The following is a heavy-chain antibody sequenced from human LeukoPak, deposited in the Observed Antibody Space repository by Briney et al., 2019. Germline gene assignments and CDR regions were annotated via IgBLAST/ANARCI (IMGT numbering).Heavy chain of an antibody. J-gene: IGHJ3*02. Sequence: GGSLRLSCAASGFTFDDYAMHWVRQAPGKGLEWVSGISWNSGSIGYADSVKGRFTISRDNAKNSLYLQMNSLRAEDMALYYCAKDKYSSSPGGAFDIWGQGTMVTVSS. CDR1: GFTFDDYA. D-gene: IGHD6-13*01. V-gene: IGHV3-9*03. CDR3: AKDKYSSSPGGAFDI. CDR2: ISWNSGSI.